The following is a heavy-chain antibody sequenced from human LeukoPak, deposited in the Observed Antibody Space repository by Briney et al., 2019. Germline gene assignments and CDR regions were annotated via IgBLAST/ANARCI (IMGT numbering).Heavy chain of an antibody. CDR3: ARGIHDYYYYMDV. CDR2: ISAYNGNT. CDR1: GYTFTSYG. J-gene: IGHJ6*03. D-gene: IGHD3-3*01. V-gene: IGHV1-18*01. Sequence: ASVKVSCKASGYTFTSYGISWVRQAPGQGLEWMGWISAYNGNTNYAQKLQGRVTMTTDTSTSTAYMELSSPRSEDTAVYYCARGIHDYYYYMDVWGKGTTVTISS.